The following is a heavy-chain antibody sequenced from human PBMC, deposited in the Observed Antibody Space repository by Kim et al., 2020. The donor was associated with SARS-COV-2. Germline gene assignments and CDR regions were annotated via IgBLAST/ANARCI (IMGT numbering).Heavy chain of an antibody. CDR2: ISSSGSTI. CDR3: ARDNSRGELVPHPTRSLSPSRGMDV. D-gene: IGHD6-6*01. V-gene: IGHV3-48*03. CDR1: GFTFSSYE. Sequence: GGSLRLSCAASGFTFSSYEMNWVRQAPGKGLEWVSYISSSGSTIYYADSVKGRFTISRDNAKNSLYLQMNSLRAEDTAVYYCARDNSRGELVPHPTRSLSPSRGMDVWGQGTTVTVSS. J-gene: IGHJ6*02.